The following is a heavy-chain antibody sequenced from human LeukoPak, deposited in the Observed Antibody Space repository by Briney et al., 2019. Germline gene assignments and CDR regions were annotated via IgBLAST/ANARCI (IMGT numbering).Heavy chain of an antibody. Sequence: GASVKVSCKASGYTFTGNYMHWVRQAPGQGLEWMGWINPNSGGTNYAQKFQGRVTMTTDTSTSTAYMELRSLRSDDTAVYYCARARRVSRNCFEPWGQGALVTVSS. J-gene: IGHJ5*02. CDR2: INPNSGGT. D-gene: IGHD6-13*01. CDR3: ARARRVSRNCFEP. V-gene: IGHV1-2*02. CDR1: GYTFTGNY.